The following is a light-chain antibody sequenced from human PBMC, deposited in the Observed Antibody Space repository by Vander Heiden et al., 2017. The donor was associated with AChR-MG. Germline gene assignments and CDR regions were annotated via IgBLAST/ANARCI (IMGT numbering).Light chain of an antibody. CDR2: GAS. Sequence: ETLMTQSPVTLSVSPGETATLSCRASESVTSDLAWYQQKGGQAPRLLIYGASRRATGIPPRLSGSGSETEFTLTSSSVQSEDFAVYHCQQYKRWPLTFGGGTKVDIK. J-gene: IGKJ4*01. CDR1: ESVTSD. V-gene: IGKV3-15*01. CDR3: QQYKRWPLT.